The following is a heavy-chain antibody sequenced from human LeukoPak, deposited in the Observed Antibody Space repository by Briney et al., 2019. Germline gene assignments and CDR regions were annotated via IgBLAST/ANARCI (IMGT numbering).Heavy chain of an antibody. D-gene: IGHD6-6*01. Sequence: PEGSLRLSCAASGFTFSSYAMSWDRQAPGKGLEWVSAISGSGESTFYADSVKGRFTISRDNSKNTLSLQMNSLRAEDTAVYYCAKLHSSSSFYYGMDVWGQGTTVTVSS. J-gene: IGHJ6*02. CDR1: GFTFSSYA. CDR3: AKLHSSSSFYYGMDV. V-gene: IGHV3-23*01. CDR2: ISGSGEST.